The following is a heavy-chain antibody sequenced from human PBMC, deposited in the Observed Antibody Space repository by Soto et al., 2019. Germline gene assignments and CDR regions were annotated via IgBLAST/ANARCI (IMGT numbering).Heavy chain of an antibody. Sequence: HSESLSITCTVCGGSVSSYYWSWIRQPPGKGLEWIGYIYYSGSTNYNPSLKSRVTISVDTSKNQFSLKLSSVTAADTAVYYCASTKYYDYIWGGLNKDYYMDVWGKGTTVTVSS. V-gene: IGHV4-59*08. CDR1: GGSVSSYY. CDR2: IYYSGST. D-gene: IGHD3-16*01. CDR3: ASTKYYDYIWGGLNKDYYMDV. J-gene: IGHJ6*03.